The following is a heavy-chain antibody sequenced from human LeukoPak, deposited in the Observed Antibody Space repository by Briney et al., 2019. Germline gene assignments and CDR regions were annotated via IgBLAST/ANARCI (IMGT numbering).Heavy chain of an antibody. V-gene: IGHV3-7*01. CDR1: GFTFSRYW. CDR3: ARDYSYYYDSTGTSQFGLFDL. CDR2: IKEDGSEE. J-gene: IGHJ2*01. Sequence: GGSLRLSCATSGFTFSRYWMSWVRQAPGKGLEWVANIKEDGSEEYYMDSVKGRFTISRDNAKNSLFLQMNSLRAEDTAVYYCARDYSYYYDSTGTSQFGLFDLWGRGTLVTVSS. D-gene: IGHD3-22*01.